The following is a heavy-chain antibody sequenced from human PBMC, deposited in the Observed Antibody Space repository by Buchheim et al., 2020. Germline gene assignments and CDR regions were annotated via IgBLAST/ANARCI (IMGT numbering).Heavy chain of an antibody. CDR1: GFTFSSYA. V-gene: IGHV3-30*04. CDR2: ISYDGSNK. Sequence: QVQLVESGGGVVQPGRSLRLSCAAPGFTFSSYAMHWVRQAPGKGLEWVAVISYDGSNKYYADSVKGRFTISRDNSKNTLYLQMNSLRAEDTAVYYCARDYDFWSGYYYYWGQGTL. CDR3: ARDYDFWSGYYYY. D-gene: IGHD3-3*01. J-gene: IGHJ4*02.